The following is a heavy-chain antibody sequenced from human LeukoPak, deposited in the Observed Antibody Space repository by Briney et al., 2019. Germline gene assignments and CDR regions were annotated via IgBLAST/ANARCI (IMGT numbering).Heavy chain of an antibody. J-gene: IGHJ4*02. V-gene: IGHV3-23*01. CDR1: GFTFGSYG. CDR2: ITPNADRT. D-gene: IGHD3-22*01. Sequence: GGSLRLSCAASGFTFGSYGMSWVRQAPGKGLEWVSFITPNADRTSYADSVEGRFTISRDNAKSTMFLQMNSLRAEDTAVYFCARRYYETNVYDRHFDHWGQGILVTVSS. CDR3: ARRYYETNVYDRHFDH.